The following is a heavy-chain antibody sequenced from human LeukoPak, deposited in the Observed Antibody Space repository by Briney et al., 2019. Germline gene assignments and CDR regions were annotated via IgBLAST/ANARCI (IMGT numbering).Heavy chain of an antibody. V-gene: IGHV1-69*05. CDR2: IIPIFGTA. CDR1: GGTFSSYA. CDR3: ARVLDYGDYSFPNWFDP. Sequence: ASVKVSCKASGGTFSSYAISWVRQAPGQGLEWMGGIIPIFGTADYAQKFQGRVTITTDESTSTAYMELSSLGSEDTAVYYCARVLDYGDYSFPNWFDPWGQGTLVTVSS. D-gene: IGHD4-17*01. J-gene: IGHJ5*02.